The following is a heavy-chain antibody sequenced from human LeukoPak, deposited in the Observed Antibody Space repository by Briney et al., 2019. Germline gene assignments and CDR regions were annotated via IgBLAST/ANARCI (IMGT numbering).Heavy chain of an antibody. J-gene: IGHJ4*02. CDR2: IRYDESDK. CDR1: GFTFSRYG. V-gene: IGHV3-30*02. Sequence: PGGSLRLSCSASGFTFSRYGMHWVRQAPGKGLEWVAFIRYDESDKKYKDSVKGRFTVSKDNSKNTLSLQMHSLRVEDTAVYYCDTHCYAAGNYYNPIFYWGQGALVTVSS. CDR3: DTHCYAAGNYYNPIFY. D-gene: IGHD3-10*01.